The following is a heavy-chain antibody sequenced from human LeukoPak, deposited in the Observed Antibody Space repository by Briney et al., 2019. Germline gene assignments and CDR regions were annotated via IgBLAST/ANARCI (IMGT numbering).Heavy chain of an antibody. CDR1: GFIVTNYP. CDR2: ISHDGKNE. V-gene: IGHV3-30*04. CDR3: ARDKWNYYYMDV. Sequence: QPGRSLRLSCAVSGFIVTNYPMYWVRQAPGKGLEWVAFISHDGKNEDYADSVKGRFTVSRDISENTLYLQMSSLRAEDTAVYYCARDKWNYYYMDVWGKGTTVTVSS. J-gene: IGHJ6*03. D-gene: IGHD1-26*01.